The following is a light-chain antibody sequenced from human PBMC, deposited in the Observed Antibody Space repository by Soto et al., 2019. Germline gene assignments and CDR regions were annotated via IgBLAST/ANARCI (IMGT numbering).Light chain of an antibody. CDR2: RNF. V-gene: IGLV1-44*01. CDR3: AAWDDSLDAYV. J-gene: IGLJ1*01. CDR1: AXNIGSKT. Sequence: QSVLTQPPSASGTPGQRVSISCSGSAXNIGSKTVDWYQQLPGTAPQLLIHRNFQRPSRVPARFSASTSGTSASLAITALQSEDEADYYCAAWDDSLDAYVFGTGTKVNIL.